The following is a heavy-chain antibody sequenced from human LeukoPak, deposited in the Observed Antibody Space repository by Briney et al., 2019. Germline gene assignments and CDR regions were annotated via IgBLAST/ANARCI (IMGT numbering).Heavy chain of an antibody. CDR2: ISGSGGST. J-gene: IGHJ4*02. V-gene: IGHV3-23*01. D-gene: IGHD3-10*01. Sequence: GGSLRLSCAASGFTFSSYSMNWVRQAPGKGLEWVSAISGSGGSTYYADSVKGRFTISRDNSKNTLYLQMNSLRAEDTAVYYCAKDGLVWLGELNWGQGTLVTVSS. CDR1: GFTFSSYS. CDR3: AKDGLVWLGELN.